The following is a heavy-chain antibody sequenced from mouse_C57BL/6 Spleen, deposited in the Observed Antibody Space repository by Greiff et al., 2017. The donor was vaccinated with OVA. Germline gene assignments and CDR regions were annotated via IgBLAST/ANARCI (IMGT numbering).Heavy chain of an antibody. D-gene: IGHD2-4*01. CDR1: GYTFTSYG. Sequence: VQLQQSGAELARPGASVKLSCKASGYTFTSYGISWVKQRTGQGLEWIGEIYPRSGNTYYNEKFKGKATLTADKSSSTAYMELRSLTSEDSAVYFCASRWKDDDYDGYAMDYWGQGTSVTVSS. CDR3: ASRWKDDDYDGYAMDY. CDR2: IYPRSGNT. V-gene: IGHV1-81*01. J-gene: IGHJ4*01.